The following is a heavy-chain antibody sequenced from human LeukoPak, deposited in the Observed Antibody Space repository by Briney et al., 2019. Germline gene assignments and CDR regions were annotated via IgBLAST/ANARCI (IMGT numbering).Heavy chain of an antibody. J-gene: IGHJ4*02. V-gene: IGHV3-23*01. CDR1: GFTFSSYA. D-gene: IGHD4-17*01. Sequence: KPGGSLRLSCAASGFTFSSYAMSWVRQAPGKGLEWVSAISGSGGSTYYADSVKGRFTISRDNSKNTLYLQMNSLRAKDTAVYYCAKQDYGTTTGYDYWGQGTLVTVSS. CDR3: AKQDYGTTTGYDY. CDR2: ISGSGGST.